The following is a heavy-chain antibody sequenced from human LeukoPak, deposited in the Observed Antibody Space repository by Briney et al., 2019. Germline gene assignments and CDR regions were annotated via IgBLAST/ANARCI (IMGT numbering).Heavy chain of an antibody. CDR1: GFTFSSYS. CDR2: ISSSSSYI. J-gene: IGHJ3*02. V-gene: IGHV3-21*01. Sequence: KTGGSLRLSCAASGFTFSSYSMNWVRQAPGKGLEWVSSISSSSSYIYYADSVKGRFTISRDNAKNSLYLQMNSLRAEDTAVYYCARARTRYSGSYGGAFDIWGQGTMVTVSS. CDR3: ARARTRYSGSYGGAFDI. D-gene: IGHD1-26*01.